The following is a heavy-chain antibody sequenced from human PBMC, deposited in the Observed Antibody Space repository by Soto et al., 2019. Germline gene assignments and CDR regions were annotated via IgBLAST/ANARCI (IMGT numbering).Heavy chain of an antibody. J-gene: IGHJ5*02. V-gene: IGHV4-39*01. CDR1: GGSISSSSYY. CDR3: ASGKGVIISRNNWFDP. CDR2: IYYSGST. Sequence: QLQLQESGPGLVKPSETLSLTCTVSGGSISSSSYYWGWIRQPPGKGLEWIGSIYYSGSTYYNPSLKSRVTISVDTSKNQFSLKLSSVTAADTAVYYCASGKGVIISRNNWFDPWGQGTLVTVSS. D-gene: IGHD3-10*01.